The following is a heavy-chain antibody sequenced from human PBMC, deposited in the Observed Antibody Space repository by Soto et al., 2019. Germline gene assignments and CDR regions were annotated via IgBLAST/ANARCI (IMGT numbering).Heavy chain of an antibody. J-gene: IGHJ3*02. V-gene: IGHV5-51*01. D-gene: IGHD2-8*01. CDR2: IYPGDSDT. CDR3: ARQGHGISCSNSRGDVFYI. CDR1: GYSFTSYW. Sequence: PGESLKISCKGSGYSFTSYWIGWVRQMPGKGLEWMGIIYPGDSDTRYSPSFQGQVIISADKSISTAYLQWSSLKASDTAMYYCARQGHGISCSNSRGDVFYIGGQGTMV.